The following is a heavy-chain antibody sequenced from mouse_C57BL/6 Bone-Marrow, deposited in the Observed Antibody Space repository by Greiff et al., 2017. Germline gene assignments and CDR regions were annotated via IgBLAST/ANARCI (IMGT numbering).Heavy chain of an antibody. V-gene: IGHV5-6*02. J-gene: IGHJ4*01. Sequence: EVMLVESGGDLVKPGGSLKLSCAASGFTFSSYGMSWVRQTPDKRLEWVATISRGGSYTYYPDSVKGRFTISRDNAKNTLYLQMSSLKSEDTAMYYCARHNLYYAMDYWGQGTSVTVSA. CDR1: GFTFSSYG. CDR3: ARHNLYYAMDY. D-gene: IGHD1-3*01. CDR2: ISRGGSYT.